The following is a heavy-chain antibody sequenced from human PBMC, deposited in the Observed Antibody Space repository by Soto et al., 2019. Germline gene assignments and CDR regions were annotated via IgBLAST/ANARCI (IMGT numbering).Heavy chain of an antibody. D-gene: IGHD2-2*03. CDR3: ARDLAIVVVPAAHTVFDY. CDR2: ISSSSSTI. Sequence: EVQLVESGGGLVQPGGSLRLSCAASGFTFSSYSMNWVRQAPGKGLEWVSYISSSSSTIYYADSVKGRFTISRDNAKNSLYLQMNSLRDEDTAVYYCARDLAIVVVPAAHTVFDYWGQGTLVTVSS. V-gene: IGHV3-48*02. J-gene: IGHJ4*02. CDR1: GFTFSSYS.